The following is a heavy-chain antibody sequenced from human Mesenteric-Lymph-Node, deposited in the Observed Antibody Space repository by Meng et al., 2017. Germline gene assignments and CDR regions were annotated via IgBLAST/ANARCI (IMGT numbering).Heavy chain of an antibody. CDR1: GYTFSNYY. Sequence: ASVKVSCKAYGYTFSNYYMQWVRQAPGQGLEWMGWISAYNGNTNYAQKLQGRVTMTRDTSISTAYMELSRLRSDDTAVYYCAREDYSGSYPRIDYWGQGTLVTVSS. CDR2: ISAYNGNT. J-gene: IGHJ4*02. V-gene: IGHV1-2*02. CDR3: AREDYSGSYPRIDY. D-gene: IGHD1-26*01.